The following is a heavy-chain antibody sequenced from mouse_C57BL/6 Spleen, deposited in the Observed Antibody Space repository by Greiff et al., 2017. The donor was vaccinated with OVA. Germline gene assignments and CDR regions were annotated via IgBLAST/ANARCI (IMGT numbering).Heavy chain of an antibody. D-gene: IGHD2-14*01. Sequence: QVQLKESGPGLVQPSQSLSITCTVSGFSLTSYGVHWVRQSPGKGLEWLGVIWSGGSTDYNAAFISRLSISKDNSKSKVFFKMNSLQADDTAVYYSARYRGNYFDYWGQGTTLTVSS. V-gene: IGHV2-2*01. CDR1: GFSLTSYG. CDR2: IWSGGST. CDR3: ARYRGNYFDY. J-gene: IGHJ2*01.